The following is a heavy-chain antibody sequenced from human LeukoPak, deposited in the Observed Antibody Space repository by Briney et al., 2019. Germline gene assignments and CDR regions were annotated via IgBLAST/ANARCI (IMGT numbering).Heavy chain of an antibody. V-gene: IGHV1-2*02. CDR3: ARPHGDDNAYFDY. D-gene: IGHD3-10*01. CDR2: INPNSGGT. J-gene: IGHJ4*02. CDR1: GYTFTGYY. Sequence: ASVKVSCKASGYTFTGYYMHWVRQAPGQGLEWMGWINPNSGGTNYAQKFQGRVTMTRDTSISTAYMELSRLRSDDTAVYYCARPHGDDNAYFDYWGQGTLVTVSS.